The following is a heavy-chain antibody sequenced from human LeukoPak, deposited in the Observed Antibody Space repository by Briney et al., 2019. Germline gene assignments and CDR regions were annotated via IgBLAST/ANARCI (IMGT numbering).Heavy chain of an antibody. CDR1: GFTFGDYA. D-gene: IGHD4-23*01. Sequence: GGSLRLSCTASGFTFGDYAMSWVRQAPGKGLEWVGFIRSKAYGATTEYAASVKGRFTISRDDPTSIAYLQMNSLKTEDTAVYYCTRAPYGGNSLATYWGQGTLVTVSS. CDR2: IRSKAYGATT. CDR3: TRAPYGGNSLATY. V-gene: IGHV3-49*04. J-gene: IGHJ4*02.